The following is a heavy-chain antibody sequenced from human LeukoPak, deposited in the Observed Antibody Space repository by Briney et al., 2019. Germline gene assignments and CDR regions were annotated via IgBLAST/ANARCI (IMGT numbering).Heavy chain of an antibody. CDR3: AKGGSCVDI. J-gene: IGHJ3*02. CDR2: ISYDGSNK. Sequence: GSLRLSCAASGFTFSSYAMHWVRQAPGKGLEWVAVISYDGSNKYYADSVKGRFTISRDNSKNTLYLQMNSLRAEDTAVYYCAKGGSCVDIWGQGTMVTVSS. V-gene: IGHV3-30*04. CDR1: GFTFSSYA. D-gene: IGHD1-26*01.